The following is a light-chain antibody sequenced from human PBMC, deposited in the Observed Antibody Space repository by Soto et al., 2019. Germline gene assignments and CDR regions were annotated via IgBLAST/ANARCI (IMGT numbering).Light chain of an antibody. CDR2: DTT. J-gene: IGKJ2*01. Sequence: DIQMTQSPSTLSASVGDRITITCRASQSINSWLAWYQQNPGKAPELLLYDTTILERGVPSSFSGSGSGTECTLAVSILQPDDFETYYCQKYHGYPYSFGPGTMLEMK. V-gene: IGKV1-5*01. CDR3: QKYHGYPYS. CDR1: QSINSW.